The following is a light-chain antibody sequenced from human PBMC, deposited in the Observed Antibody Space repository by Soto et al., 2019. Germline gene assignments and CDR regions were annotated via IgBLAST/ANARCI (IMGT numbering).Light chain of an antibody. J-gene: IGKJ4*01. Sequence: IQLTQAPSSLSASVRDRVTITCRASQGISSNLAWYQQKPGKAPKLLIYAASALQGGVPSRLSGSGSGTDFTLTISRLQSEDFATYYCQQFKIYPLTVGGGTKLDIK. CDR1: QGISSN. CDR3: QQFKIYPLT. CDR2: AAS. V-gene: IGKV1-9*01.